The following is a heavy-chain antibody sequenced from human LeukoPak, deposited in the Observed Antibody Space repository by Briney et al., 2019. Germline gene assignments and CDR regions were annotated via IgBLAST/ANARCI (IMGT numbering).Heavy chain of an antibody. D-gene: IGHD6-6*01. J-gene: IGHJ4*02. Sequence: LAGGSLRLSCAASGFTFSDHYMDWVRQAPGKGLEWVGRTRNKANSYTTEYAASVKGRFTISRDDSKNSLYLQMNSLKTEDTAVYYCAAIAARPGVDYWGQGTLVTVSS. CDR3: AAIAARPGVDY. V-gene: IGHV3-72*01. CDR2: TRNKANSYTT. CDR1: GFTFSDHY.